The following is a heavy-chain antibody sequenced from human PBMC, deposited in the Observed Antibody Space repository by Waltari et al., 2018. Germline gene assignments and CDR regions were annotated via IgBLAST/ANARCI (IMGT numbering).Heavy chain of an antibody. CDR3: AREFGRSFDY. V-gene: IGHV3-30*04. D-gene: IGHD3-16*01. CDR2: MSYDGKNK. CDR1: GFTFINYA. J-gene: IGHJ4*02. Sequence: QIQLVESGGGVVQPGRSLRLSCSASGFTFINYAIHWVRQAPGKGLEWVAVMSYDGKNKYYADSGKGRFTISRDNSKSTLFLQMDSLRPDDTAVYYGAREFGRSFDYWGQGTLVTVSS.